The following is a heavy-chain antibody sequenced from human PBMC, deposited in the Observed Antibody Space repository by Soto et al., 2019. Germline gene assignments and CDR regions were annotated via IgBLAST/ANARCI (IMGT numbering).Heavy chain of an antibody. CDR2: ISRFSDRT. V-gene: IGHV3-21*06. D-gene: IGHD3-10*01. Sequence: LRLSCSASGFNFNSYTMNWVRQAPGKGLEWVSSISRFSDRTYYADSVKGRFAIFRANAENSVYLQVNSLRAEDTAVYYCARVGDYFGEFDYFDYWGQGTPVTVSS. CDR1: GFNFNSYT. J-gene: IGHJ4*02. CDR3: ARVGDYFGEFDYFDY.